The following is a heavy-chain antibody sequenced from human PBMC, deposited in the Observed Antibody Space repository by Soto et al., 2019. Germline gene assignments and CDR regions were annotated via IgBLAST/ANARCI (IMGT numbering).Heavy chain of an antibody. CDR2: IYPGESDT. D-gene: IGHD3-10*01. Sequence: GESLKLSCQGFGYPFTHNWVGWVRQLPGHGLERMGVIYPGESDTSYRPSFPGQATNPVDKYIATAYLQWSSLKAADAAMYYFARRSDYHYGSWKYDWLDVWGQGTTVTVSS. V-gene: IGHV5-51*01. CDR1: GYPFTHNW. CDR3: ARRSDYHYGSWKYDWLDV. J-gene: IGHJ6*02.